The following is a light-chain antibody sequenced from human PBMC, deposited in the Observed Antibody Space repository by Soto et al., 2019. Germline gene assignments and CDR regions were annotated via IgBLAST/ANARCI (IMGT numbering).Light chain of an antibody. CDR2: RAS. Sequence: DIQMTQFPSTLSASVGDRVTITCRASQSVDTWLAWYQQKPGKAPSLLIYRASSLESGVPSRFSGSGSGTEFTLTIRSLQPDDFATYYRQQYNNYPRTFGQGTKVDIK. CDR3: QQYNNYPRT. CDR1: QSVDTW. V-gene: IGKV1-5*03. J-gene: IGKJ1*01.